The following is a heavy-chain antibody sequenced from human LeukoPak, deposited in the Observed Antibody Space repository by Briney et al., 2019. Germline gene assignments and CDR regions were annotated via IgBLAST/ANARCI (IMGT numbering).Heavy chain of an antibody. Sequence: PSEILSLTCTVSGVSISSYYWSWIRQSPGMGLEWIGYIYYTGSTNSNPSLKSRVTISLDTSKNQFSLKLSSVTAADTAVYYCARTLGESSGWYDHWGQGTLVTVSS. D-gene: IGHD3-22*01. CDR1: GVSISSYY. CDR2: IYYTGST. J-gene: IGHJ5*02. CDR3: ARTLGESSGWYDH. V-gene: IGHV4-59*01.